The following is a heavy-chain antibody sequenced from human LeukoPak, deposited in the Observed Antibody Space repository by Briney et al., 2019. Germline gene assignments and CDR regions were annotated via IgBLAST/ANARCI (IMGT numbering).Heavy chain of an antibody. V-gene: IGHV3-9*01. D-gene: IGHD3-10*01. J-gene: IGHJ4*02. Sequence: SLRLSCAASGFTFNEYAMHWVRQAPGKGPEWVSGVSWDSASIVYADSVKGRFAISRDNSKNSLYLQMSGLRAEDTAFYYCVKGYYFGSGSPWYFDYWGQGTLVTVSS. CDR2: VSWDSASI. CDR1: GFTFNEYA. CDR3: VKGYYFGSGSPWYFDY.